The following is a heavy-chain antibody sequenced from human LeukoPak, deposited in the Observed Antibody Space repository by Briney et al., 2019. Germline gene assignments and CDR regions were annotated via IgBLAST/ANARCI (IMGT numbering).Heavy chain of an antibody. Sequence: GGSLRLSCAASGFTFSSYSINWVRQAPGKGLEWVSSISSSSSYIYYADSVKGRFTISRDNAKNSLYLQMNSLRAEDTAAYYCARGVEYYDSSGYYDYWGQGTLVTVSS. CDR2: ISSSSSYI. CDR3: ARGVEYYDSSGYYDY. V-gene: IGHV3-21*01. D-gene: IGHD3-22*01. CDR1: GFTFSSYS. J-gene: IGHJ4*02.